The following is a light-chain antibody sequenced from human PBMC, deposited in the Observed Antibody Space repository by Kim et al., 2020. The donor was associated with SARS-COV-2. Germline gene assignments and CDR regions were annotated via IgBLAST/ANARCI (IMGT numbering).Light chain of an antibody. CDR1: NLGDKY. V-gene: IGLV3-1*01. CDR3: QAWDSSTVV. Sequence: SGYTGQTASITCSGDNLGDKYACWYQQKPGQSPVLVIYQDSKRPAGIPERFSGSNSGNTATLTISGTQAMDEADYYCQAWDSSTVVFGGGTQLTV. J-gene: IGLJ2*01. CDR2: QDS.